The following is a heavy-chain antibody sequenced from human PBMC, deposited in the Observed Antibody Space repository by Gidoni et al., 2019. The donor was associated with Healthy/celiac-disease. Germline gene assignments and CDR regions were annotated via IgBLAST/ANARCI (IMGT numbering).Heavy chain of an antibody. CDR3: ARDKRWELLGYYFDY. CDR1: GYTFTRYG. CDR2: ISAYNGNT. D-gene: IGHD1-26*01. V-gene: IGHV1-18*04. Sequence: QVQLAQSGAEVKNPGASVKVSCNASGYTFTRYGISWVRQAPGQGLEWMGWISAYNGNTNYAQKLQGRVTMTTDTSTSTAYMKLRSLRSDDTAVYYCARDKRWELLGYYFDYWGQGTLVTVSS. J-gene: IGHJ4*02.